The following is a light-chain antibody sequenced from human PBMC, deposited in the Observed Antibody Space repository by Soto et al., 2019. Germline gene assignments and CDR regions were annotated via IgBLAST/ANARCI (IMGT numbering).Light chain of an antibody. CDR3: QQRSNWPQWT. J-gene: IGKJ1*01. CDR1: QSVSSY. CDR2: DAS. Sequence: EIVLTQSPGTLSLSPGERATLSCRASQSVSSYLAWYQQKPGQAPRLLIYDASHRATGIPARFSGSGSGTDFTLTISSLEPEDFAVYYCQQRSNWPQWTFGQGTEVDIK. V-gene: IGKV3-11*01.